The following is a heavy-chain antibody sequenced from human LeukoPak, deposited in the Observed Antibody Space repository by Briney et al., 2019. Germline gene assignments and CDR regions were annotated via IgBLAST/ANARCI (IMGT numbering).Heavy chain of an antibody. D-gene: IGHD3-9*01. Sequence: GGSLRLSCAASGFTFSSYAMSWVRQAPGKGLEWVSGISGSGGNTFYADSVKGRFTISRDNSKNTLYLQMNSLRAEDTAVYYCAKGRNVLRYPYGMDVWGQGTTVTVSS. CDR3: AKGRNVLRYPYGMDV. CDR1: GFTFSSYA. J-gene: IGHJ6*02. CDR2: ISGSGGNT. V-gene: IGHV3-23*01.